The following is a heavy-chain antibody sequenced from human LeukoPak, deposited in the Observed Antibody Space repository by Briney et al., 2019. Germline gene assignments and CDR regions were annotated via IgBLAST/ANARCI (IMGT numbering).Heavy chain of an antibody. Sequence: GGSLRLSCEASGFTLEHYGMSWVRQAPGKGVEWVAGINWNGGITGYADSVKGRFTISRDNAKNSLYLQMNSLRVEDTALYYCARKGLGGELGGLDYWGQGTLVTVSS. CDR2: INWNGGIT. V-gene: IGHV3-20*04. D-gene: IGHD1-26*01. CDR1: GFTLEHYG. J-gene: IGHJ4*02. CDR3: ARKGLGGELGGLDY.